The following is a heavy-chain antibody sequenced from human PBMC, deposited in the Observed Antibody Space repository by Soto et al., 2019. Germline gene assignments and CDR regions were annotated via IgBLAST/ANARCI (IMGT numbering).Heavy chain of an antibody. CDR2: IYYSGST. D-gene: IGHD5-18*01. J-gene: IGHJ4*02. V-gene: IGHV4-59*01. CDR3: ARLAYSSGFTFDY. CDR1: GGSISSYY. Sequence: SETLSLTCTVSGGSISSYYWSWIRQPPGKGLEWIGYIYYSGSTNYNPSLKSRVTISVDTSKNQFSLKLSSVTAADTAVYFCARLAYSSGFTFDYWGRGTLVTVSS.